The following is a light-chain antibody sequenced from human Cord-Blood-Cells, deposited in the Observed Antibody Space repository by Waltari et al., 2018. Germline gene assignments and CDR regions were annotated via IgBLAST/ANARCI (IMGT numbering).Light chain of an antibody. V-gene: IGLV2-8*01. Sequence: QSALTQPPSASGSPGQSVPLSCTGTSSDVGGYNYVPWYQQHPGKATKLMIYEGSKRPSGVPDRFSGSKSGNTASLTVSGLQAEDEAEYYCSSYAGSNNLVFGGGTKLTVL. CDR2: EGS. CDR3: SSYAGSNNLV. J-gene: IGLJ2*01. CDR1: SSDVGGYNY.